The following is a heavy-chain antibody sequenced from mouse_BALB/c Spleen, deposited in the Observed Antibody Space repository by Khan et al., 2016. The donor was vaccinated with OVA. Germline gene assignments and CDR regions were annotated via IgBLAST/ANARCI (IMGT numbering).Heavy chain of an antibody. D-gene: IGHD2-2*01. V-gene: IGHV3-2*02. CDR2: ISFSGST. Sequence: VQLKESGPGLVKPSQSLSLTCTVTDYSITSDFAWNWVRQFPGNKLEWMGYISFSGSTSYDPSLKSRLSITRDTSKNQFFLQLNSVTTEDTATXYCIRSVYYAYAYAMDYWGQGISVTVSS. J-gene: IGHJ4*01. CDR3: IRSVYYAYAYAMDY. CDR1: DYSITSDFA.